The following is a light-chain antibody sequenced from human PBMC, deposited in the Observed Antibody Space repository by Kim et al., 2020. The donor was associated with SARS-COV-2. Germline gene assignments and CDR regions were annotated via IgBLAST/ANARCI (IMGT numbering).Light chain of an antibody. CDR3: LLSYSDSTAV. J-gene: IGLJ2*01. V-gene: IGLV7-46*02. Sequence: QAVVTQEPSLTVSPGGTVTLTCGSSTGAVTSGHYPYWFQQKPGQAPKTLIYDTSNKHSWTPARFSGSLLGVKAALTLLGAQPEDEADYYCLLSYSDSTAVFGGGTQLTVL. CDR1: TGAVTSGHY. CDR2: DTS.